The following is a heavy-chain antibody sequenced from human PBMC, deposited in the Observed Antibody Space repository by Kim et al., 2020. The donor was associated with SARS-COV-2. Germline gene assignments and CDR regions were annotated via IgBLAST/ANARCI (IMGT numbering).Heavy chain of an antibody. D-gene: IGHD2-2*02. CDR2: IYSGGST. V-gene: IGHV3-66*02. CDR1: GFTVSSNY. Sequence: GGSLRLSCAASGFTVSSNYMSWVRQAPGKGLEWVSVIYSGGSTYYADSVKGRFTISRDNSKNTLYLQMNSLRAEDTAVYYCARGPQDPYTYYYYGMDVWGQGTTVTVSS. CDR3: ARGPQDPYTYYYYGMDV. J-gene: IGHJ6*02.